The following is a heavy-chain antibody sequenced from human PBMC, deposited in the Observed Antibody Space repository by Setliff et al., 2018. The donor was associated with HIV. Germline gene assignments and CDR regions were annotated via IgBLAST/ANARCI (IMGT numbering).Heavy chain of an antibody. D-gene: IGHD3-3*01. CDR2: IYTKGST. CDR1: GGSISSGSYY. CDR3: ASAGFNDFWSGPREYSFFDL. Sequence: PSETLSLTCTVSGGSISSGSYYWNWIRQPAGKGLEWIGHIYTKGSTNYNPTLKSRVAISIDTSKNHFSLNLTSVTAADTAVYYCASAGFNDFWSGPREYSFFDLLGQGTLVTVSS. J-gene: IGHJ5*02. V-gene: IGHV4-61*09.